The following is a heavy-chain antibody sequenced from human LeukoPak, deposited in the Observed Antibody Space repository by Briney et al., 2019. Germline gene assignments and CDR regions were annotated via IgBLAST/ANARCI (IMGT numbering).Heavy chain of an antibody. CDR1: GGSFSGYY. CDR3: ARDSRSYYYDSSGYYYLGTFDY. D-gene: IGHD3-22*01. V-gene: IGHV4-34*01. CDR2: INHSGST. J-gene: IGHJ4*02. Sequence: SETLSLTCAVYGGSFSGYYWSWIRQPPGKGLEWIGEINHSGSTNYNPSLKSRVTISVDTSKNQFSLKLSSVTAADTAVYYCARDSRSYYYDSSGYYYLGTFDYWGQGTLVTVSS.